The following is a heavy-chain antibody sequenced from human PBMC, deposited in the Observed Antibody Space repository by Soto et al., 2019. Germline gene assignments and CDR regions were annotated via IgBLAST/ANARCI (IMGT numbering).Heavy chain of an antibody. J-gene: IGHJ4*02. CDR1: GYMFTGNY. Sequence: SVKVSCKASGYMFTGNYMHWVRQAPGQGLEYMGWINPNSGATNYAQKFQGRVTMTWDTSISTAYVELSRLRSDDTAVYYCAPHYPDSSGYFDHWGQGTLVTVSA. CDR3: APHYPDSSGYFDH. CDR2: INPNSGAT. V-gene: IGHV1-2*02. D-gene: IGHD3-22*01.